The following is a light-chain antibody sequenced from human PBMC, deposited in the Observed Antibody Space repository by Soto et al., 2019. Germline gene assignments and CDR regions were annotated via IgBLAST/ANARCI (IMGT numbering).Light chain of an antibody. V-gene: IGKV3-20*01. CDR2: GTS. CDR3: QQYGTAPYT. J-gene: IGKJ2*01. CDR1: QSVDNNY. Sequence: ETVVTQSPGTLSLSPGEGATLSCRASQSVDNNYLAWYQQKPGQAPRLLIHGTSNRASGIPDRFSGSGSGTDFTLTISRLEPEDFAVYYCQQYGTAPYTFGQRTTLELK.